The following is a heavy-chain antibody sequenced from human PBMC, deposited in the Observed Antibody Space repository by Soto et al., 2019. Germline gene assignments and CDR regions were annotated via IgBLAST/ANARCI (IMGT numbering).Heavy chain of an antibody. CDR2: ISGSGTTI. J-gene: IGHJ4*02. CDR3: ARDRRGQNYFAS. CDR1: GFIFRDYY. V-gene: IGHV3-11*01. Sequence: PGGSLRLSCAASGFIFRDYYMSWIRQAPGRGPEWISYISGSGTTINYADSVRGRFTISRDNAKNSVYLQMDSLRVEDTALYYCARDRRGQNYFASWGQGTLVTVSS.